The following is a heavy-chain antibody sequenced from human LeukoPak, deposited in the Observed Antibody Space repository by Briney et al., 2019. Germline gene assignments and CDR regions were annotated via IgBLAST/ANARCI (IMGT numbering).Heavy chain of an antibody. V-gene: IGHV1-69*13. D-gene: IGHD1-7*01. J-gene: IGHJ4*02. Sequence: SVKVSCKASGGTLSSYAISWVRQAPGQGLEWMGGIIPIFGTANYAQKFQGRVTMTADESTSTAYMELSSLRSEDTAVYYCARALGITGTTFDYWGQGTLVTVSS. CDR1: GGTLSSYA. CDR2: IIPIFGTA. CDR3: ARALGITGTTFDY.